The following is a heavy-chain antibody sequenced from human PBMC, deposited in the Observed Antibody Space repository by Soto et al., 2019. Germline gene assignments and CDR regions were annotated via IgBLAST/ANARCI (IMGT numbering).Heavy chain of an antibody. J-gene: IGHJ4*02. CDR2: VSGSGGSA. D-gene: IGHD3-16*01. CDR3: PNGRNVWNYGSYFDS. Sequence: GGSLRLSCAASGFTFNSYVMRCVRQAPGKGLEWVSVVSGSGGSACYADSVKGRFTFSRDNSKNTLSLQMNSLRDEDTAVYYCPNGRNVWNYGSYFDSWGQGILVTVSS. V-gene: IGHV3-23*01. CDR1: GFTFNSYV.